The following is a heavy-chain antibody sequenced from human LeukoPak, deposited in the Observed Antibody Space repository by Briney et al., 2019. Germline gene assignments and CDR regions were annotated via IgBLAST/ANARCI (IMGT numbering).Heavy chain of an antibody. CDR3: ARAHPAPKFEFDY. V-gene: IGHV1-18*01. CDR2: ISAYNGNT. J-gene: IGHJ4*02. D-gene: IGHD3-9*01. CDR1: GGTFSSYA. Sequence: ASVKVSCKASGGTFSSYAISWVRQAPGQGLEWMGWISAYNGNTNYAQKLQGRVTMTTDTSTSTAYMELRSLRSDDTAVYYCARAHPAPKFEFDYWGQGTLVTVSS.